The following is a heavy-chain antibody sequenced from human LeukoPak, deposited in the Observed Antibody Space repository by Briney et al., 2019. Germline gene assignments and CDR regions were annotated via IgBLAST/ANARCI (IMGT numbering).Heavy chain of an antibody. J-gene: IGHJ3*01. Sequence: GGSLRLSCAASGFTFSSYSMNWVRQAPGKGLEWVSSISSSSSYIYYADSVKGRFTISRDNARNLLFLQMNNLRDEDTAIYYCARDPEGGAFDLWGQGTMVTVSS. CDR2: ISSSSSYI. CDR1: GFTFSSYS. CDR3: ARDPEGGAFDL. D-gene: IGHD3-16*01. V-gene: IGHV3-21*01.